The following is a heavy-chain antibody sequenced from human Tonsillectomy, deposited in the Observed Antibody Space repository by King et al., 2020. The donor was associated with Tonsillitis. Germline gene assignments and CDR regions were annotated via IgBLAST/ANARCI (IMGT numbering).Heavy chain of an antibody. V-gene: IGHV4-39*01. D-gene: IGHD1-7*01. J-gene: IGHJ3*02. CDR3: ARLEANFDAFDI. Sequence: LQLQESGPGLVKPSETLSLTCTVSGGSIRSTSNYWGWIRQPPGKGLEWIGYIYHGGSTKYDPSLKSRVTISVDTSRNQFSLKLSSVTAADTAVYYCARLEANFDAFDIGGQGTMVTVSS. CDR2: IYHGGST. CDR1: GGSIRSTSNY.